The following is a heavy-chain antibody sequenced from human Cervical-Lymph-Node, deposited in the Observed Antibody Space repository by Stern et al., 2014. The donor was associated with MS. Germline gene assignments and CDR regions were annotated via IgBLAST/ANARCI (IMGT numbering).Heavy chain of an antibody. V-gene: IGHV1-2*02. CDR3: ARGGGGWFFDY. CDR1: GYTFTAYY. CDR2: INPDRDGT. Sequence: VQLLESGAEVRKPGASVKVSCEASGYTFTAYYIHWLRQAPGHGLEWLGWINPDRDGTNYAQKFQARVTMTRDTSIGTAYMELSGLRSDDTAVYFCARGGGGWFFDYWGQGTLVTVSS. D-gene: IGHD6-19*01. J-gene: IGHJ4*02.